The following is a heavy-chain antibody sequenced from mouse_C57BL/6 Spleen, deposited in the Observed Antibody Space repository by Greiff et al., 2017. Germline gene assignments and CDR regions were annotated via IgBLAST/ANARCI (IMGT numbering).Heavy chain of an antibody. D-gene: IGHD6-1*01. J-gene: IGHJ4*01. CDR2: ISHGGGST. CDR1: GFTFSDYY. V-gene: IGHV5-12*01. CDR3: ARCGSWADYYAMDY. Sequence: EVQRVESGGGLVQPGGSLKFSCAASGFTFSDYYIYWVSQTPEQGLEWVAYISHGGGSTYYPDTVKGRFTISRDNAKNTLYLQMSRLKSEDTAMYYCARCGSWADYYAMDYWGQGTTLTVSS.